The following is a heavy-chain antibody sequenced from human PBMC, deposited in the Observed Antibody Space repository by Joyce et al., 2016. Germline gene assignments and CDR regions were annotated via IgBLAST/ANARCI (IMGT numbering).Heavy chain of an antibody. CDR1: GFAGSYNY. CDR2: IYIGGGTT. D-gene: IGHD1-26*01. J-gene: IGHJ4*02. CDR3: AREERGAPPYYFDY. V-gene: IGHV3-53*01. Sequence: EVQLVESGGGLIQPVGSLRLSCAASGFAGSYNYLSWVRQGPGQGLEWVSVIYIGGGTTYYANSVKGRFTISRENSKNTLYLQRNSRRADDTAVYYCAREERGAPPYYFDYWGQGTLVTVSS.